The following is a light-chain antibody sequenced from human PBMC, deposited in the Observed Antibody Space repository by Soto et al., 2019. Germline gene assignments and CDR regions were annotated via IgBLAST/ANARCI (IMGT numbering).Light chain of an antibody. CDR3: QQYGNSPIT. CDR2: DAS. V-gene: IGKV3-15*01. Sequence: EIVMTQSPATLSVSPGARAPLSCRASESVSSKLVWYQKKPGQAPRLLIHDASTRATGIPDRFSGSGSGTDFTLTISRLEPEDFAVYYCQQYGNSPITFGQGTRLEIK. CDR1: ESVSSK. J-gene: IGKJ5*01.